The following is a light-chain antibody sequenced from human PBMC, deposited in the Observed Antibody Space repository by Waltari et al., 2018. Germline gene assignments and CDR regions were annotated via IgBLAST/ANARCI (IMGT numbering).Light chain of an antibody. Sequence: SDELTQPPSVSVSPGQTARITCSGEILSQEYAYWYQHKPGQAPVLVIYKDSERPSGIPDRFSGASSGRTVTLTISAVQAEDEAAYYCQSTDASETFVFRTGTTVTVL. J-gene: IGLJ1*01. CDR3: QSTDASETFV. CDR1: ILSQEY. CDR2: KDS. V-gene: IGLV3-25*03.